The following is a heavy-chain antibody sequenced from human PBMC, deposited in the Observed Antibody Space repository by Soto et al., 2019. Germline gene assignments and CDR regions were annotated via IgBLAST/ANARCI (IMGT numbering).Heavy chain of an antibody. CDR2: MFYSGLT. CDR1: GYAVTSSDYY. Sequence: SETLSLTCIVSGYAVTSSDYYWAWIRQPPGKGLEWTGSMFYSGLTYYNPSLKSRVTLSVDTSKNQFSVSLNSVTAADTDVYYGAHLSVSLSGPYGIHVWGQGTTVTVSS. J-gene: IGHJ6*02. V-gene: IGHV4-39*01. D-gene: IGHD2-15*01. CDR3: AHLSVSLSGPYGIHV.